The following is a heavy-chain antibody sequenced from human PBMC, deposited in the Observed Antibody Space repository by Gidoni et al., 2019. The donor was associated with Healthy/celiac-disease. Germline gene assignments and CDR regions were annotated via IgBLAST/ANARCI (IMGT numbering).Heavy chain of an antibody. CDR3: ARDVMGYSYGSPNYYYYGMDV. V-gene: IGHV1-69*08. J-gene: IGHJ6*02. CDR2: ITPIRGRA. CDR1: GGTFSSYT. D-gene: IGHD5-18*01. Sequence: QVQLVQSGAEVKKPGSSVKVSCKASGGTFSSYTIRWVRQAPGQGLEWMGRITPIRGRANYAQKFQGRVTITADKSTSTAYMELSSLRSEDTAVYYCARDVMGYSYGSPNYYYYGMDVWGQGTTVTVSS.